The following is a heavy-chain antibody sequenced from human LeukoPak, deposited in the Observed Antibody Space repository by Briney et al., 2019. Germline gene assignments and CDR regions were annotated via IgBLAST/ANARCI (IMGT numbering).Heavy chain of an antibody. J-gene: IGHJ4*02. CDR1: GGTFSSYA. CDR2: IIPIFGTA. D-gene: IGHD6-19*01. Sequence: SVKVSCKASGGTFSSYAISWVRQAPGQGLEWMGGIIPIFGTANYAQKFQGRVTITADESTSTAYMELSSLRSEDTAVYYCARDRIGSSGWFDYWGQGTLVTVSS. V-gene: IGHV1-69*13. CDR3: ARDRIGSSGWFDY.